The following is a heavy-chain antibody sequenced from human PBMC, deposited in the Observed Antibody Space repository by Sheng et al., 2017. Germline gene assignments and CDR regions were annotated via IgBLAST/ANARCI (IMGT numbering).Heavy chain of an antibody. CDR2: ISSSGSTI. J-gene: IGHJ3*02. CDR3: ARDRPLGIAARFDI. V-gene: IGHV3-48*03. Sequence: EVQLVESGGGLVQPGGSLRLSCAASGFTFSSYEMNWVRQAPGKGLEWVSYISSSGSTIYYADSVKGRFTISRDNAKNSLYLQMNSLRAEDTAVYYCARDRPLGIAARFDIWGQGTMVTVSS. D-gene: IGHD6-6*01. CDR1: GFTFSSYE.